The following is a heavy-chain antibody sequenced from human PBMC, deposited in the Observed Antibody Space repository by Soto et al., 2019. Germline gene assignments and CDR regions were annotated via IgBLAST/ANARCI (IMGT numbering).Heavy chain of an antibody. J-gene: IGHJ3*02. CDR1: GYTFTSYD. V-gene: IGHV1-46*03. CDR2: INPSGGST. D-gene: IGHD3-10*01. CDR3: ARQIITMVRGVQTHAFDI. Sequence: ASVKVSCKASGYTFTSYDMHWVRQAPGQGLEWMGIINPSGGSTSYAQKFQGRVTMTRDTSTSTVYMELSSLRSEDTAVYYCARQIITMVRGVQTHAFDIWGQGTMVTVSS.